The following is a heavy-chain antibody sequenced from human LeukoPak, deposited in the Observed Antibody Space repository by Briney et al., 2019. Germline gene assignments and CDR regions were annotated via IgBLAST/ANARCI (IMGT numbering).Heavy chain of an antibody. CDR3: VRDGGVSGYDLLDY. CDR2: INQDGSEE. D-gene: IGHD5-12*01. J-gene: IGHJ4*02. V-gene: IGHV3-7*01. CDR1: GFTFSNYW. Sequence: PGGSLRLSCAASGFTFSNYWMSWVRQAPGKGLEWVAHINQDGSEEHYMDSVKARFIISRDKAKNSLSLQMDSLRAEDTAVYYCVRDGGVSGYDLLDYWGQGTLVTVSS.